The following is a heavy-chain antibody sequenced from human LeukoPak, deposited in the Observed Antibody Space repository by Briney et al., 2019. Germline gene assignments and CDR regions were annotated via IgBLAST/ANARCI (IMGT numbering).Heavy chain of an antibody. V-gene: IGHV1-18*01. Sequence: GASVKVSCKASGYTFASNGISWVRQAPGQGLEWVGWISVYNGNTKYAQKLQDRVTMTTDTSTNTAYMELRSLRSDDTAVYYCAISITSRPNLYYFDYWGQGTLVIVSS. CDR2: ISVYNGNT. J-gene: IGHJ4*02. CDR1: GYTFASNG. D-gene: IGHD6-6*01. CDR3: AISITSRPNLYYFDY.